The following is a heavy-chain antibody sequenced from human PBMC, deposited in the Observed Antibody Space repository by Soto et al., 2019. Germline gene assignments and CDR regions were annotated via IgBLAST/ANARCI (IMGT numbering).Heavy chain of an antibody. CDR1: GGSLSDYF. Sequence: SETLSLTCVVSGGSLSDYFWSWIRQPPGMALEWIGEINHLGSINYNPSLKSRVTMSVDTSKNQFSLTLNSVTAADTATYYCARGGISHGAYFYYMDVWDRRTKVTVSS. CDR3: ARGGISHGAYFYYMDV. D-gene: IGHD2-21*01. J-gene: IGHJ6*03. V-gene: IGHV4-34*01. CDR2: INHLGSI.